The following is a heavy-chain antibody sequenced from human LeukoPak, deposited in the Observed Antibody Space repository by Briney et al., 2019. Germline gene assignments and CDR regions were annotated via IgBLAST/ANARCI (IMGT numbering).Heavy chain of an antibody. J-gene: IGHJ5*02. CDR1: GYSFNNYR. Sequence: GESLRISCKGSGYSFNNYRISWVRQMPGKGLEWMGTIDPTDSYTKYSPSFQGHVTISLDKSISTAYLQWSSLKASDTAMYYCARPYSSSSAPWFDPWGQGTLVTVSS. CDR3: ARPYSSSSAPWFDP. CDR2: IDPTDSYT. V-gene: IGHV5-10-1*01. D-gene: IGHD6-13*01.